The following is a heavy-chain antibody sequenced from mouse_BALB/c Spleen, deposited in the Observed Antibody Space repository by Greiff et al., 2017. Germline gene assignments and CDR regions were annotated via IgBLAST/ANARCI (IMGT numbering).Heavy chain of an antibody. Sequence: VQLQESGPGLVAPSQSLSITCTVSGFSLTGYGVNWVRQPPGKGLEWLGMIWGDGSTDYNSALKSRLSISKDNSKSQVFLKMNSLQTDDTARYYCARLGGYYDSFDYWGQGTTLTVSS. CDR3: ARLGGYYDSFDY. J-gene: IGHJ2*01. CDR1: GFSLTGYG. CDR2: IWGDGST. V-gene: IGHV2-6-7*01. D-gene: IGHD2-3*01.